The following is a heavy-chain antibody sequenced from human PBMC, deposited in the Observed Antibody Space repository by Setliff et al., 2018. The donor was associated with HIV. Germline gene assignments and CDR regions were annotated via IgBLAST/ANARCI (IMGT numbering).Heavy chain of an antibody. CDR3: AREPAPHPPSKEPYFDY. CDR2: IYHSGST. CDR1: GGSISSSNW. V-gene: IGHV4-4*02. D-gene: IGHD1-1*01. J-gene: IGHJ4*02. Sequence: TSETLSLTCAVSGGSISSSNWWRWVRQTPGKGLEWIGEIYHSGSTKHNPSLKSRVTISVDTSKNQFSLKLSSLTAADTAVYYCAREPAPHPPSKEPYFDYWGQVALVTVSS.